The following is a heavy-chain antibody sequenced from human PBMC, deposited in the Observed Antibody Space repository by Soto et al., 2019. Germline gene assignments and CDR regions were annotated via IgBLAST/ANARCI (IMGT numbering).Heavy chain of an antibody. CDR3: LGGKGTSYDY. CDR2: IYHSGST. V-gene: IGHV4-59*04. Sequence: PSETLSLTCTVSGGSISSYYWSWIRQPPGKGLEWVGYIYHSGSTYYNPSLKSRVTISVDRSKNQVSLKLSFLTAADPAVYYCLGGKGTSYDYWAKGTRVTV. D-gene: IGHD1-1*01. J-gene: IGHJ4*02. CDR1: GGSISSYY.